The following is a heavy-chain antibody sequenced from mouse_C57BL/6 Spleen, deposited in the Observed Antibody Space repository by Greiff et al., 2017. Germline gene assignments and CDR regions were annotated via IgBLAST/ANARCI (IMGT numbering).Heavy chain of an antibody. V-gene: IGHV5-17*01. Sequence: EVHLVESGGGLVKPGGSLKLSCAASGFTFSDYGMHWVRQAPEKGLEWVAYISSGSSTIYYADTVKGRFTISRDNAKNTLFLQMTSLRSEDTAIYYCARPRVTGYFDYWGQGTTLTVSS. CDR1: GFTFSDYG. CDR2: ISSGSSTI. CDR3: ARPRVTGYFDY. J-gene: IGHJ2*01. D-gene: IGHD4-1*01.